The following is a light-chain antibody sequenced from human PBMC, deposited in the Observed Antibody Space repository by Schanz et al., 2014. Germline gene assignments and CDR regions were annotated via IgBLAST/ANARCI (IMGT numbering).Light chain of an antibody. J-gene: IGLJ3*02. CDR2: DVS. CDR3: CSYADIYTSPWV. V-gene: IGLV2-14*01. Sequence: QSALTQPASVSGSPGQSITISCTGTSSDVGGYNYVSWYQQHPGKAPRLMIYDVSNRPSGVSNRFSGSKSGNTASLTISGLQAEDEADYYCCSYADIYTSPWVFGGGTQLTVL. CDR1: SSDVGGYNY.